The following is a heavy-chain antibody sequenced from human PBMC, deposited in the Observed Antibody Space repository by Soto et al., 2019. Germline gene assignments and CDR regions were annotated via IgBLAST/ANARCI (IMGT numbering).Heavy chain of an antibody. J-gene: IGHJ4*02. CDR3: ARVKGGRYERWRTTVTTGAFDY. D-gene: IGHD4-17*01. Sequence: QVQLQESGPGLVKPSWTLSLTCAVSGGSISSSNWWSWVRQPPGKGLEWSGEIYHSGSTNYNPSLKSRVTISVDKSKNQFSLKLSSVTAADTAVYYCARVKGGRYERWRTTVTTGAFDYWGQGTLVTVSS. CDR1: GGSISSSNW. CDR2: IYHSGST. V-gene: IGHV4-4*02.